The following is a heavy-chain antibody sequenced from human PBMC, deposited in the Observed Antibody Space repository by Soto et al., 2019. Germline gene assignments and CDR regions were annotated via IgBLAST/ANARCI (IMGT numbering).Heavy chain of an antibody. V-gene: IGHV1-2*04. J-gene: IGHJ4*02. CDR1: GYTFTGYY. CDR3: ARSQGDWNERRLSLSAPHFDF. Sequence: ASVKVSCKASGYTFTGYYMHWVRQAPGQGLEWMGWINPNSGGTNYAQKFQGWVTMTRDTSISTAYMELSRLRSDDTAVYYCARSQGDWNERRLSLSAPHFDFWGQGTLVTVSS. CDR2: INPNSGGT. D-gene: IGHD1-1*01.